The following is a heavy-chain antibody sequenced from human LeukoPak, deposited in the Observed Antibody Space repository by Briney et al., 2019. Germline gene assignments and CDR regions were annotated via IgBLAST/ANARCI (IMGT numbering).Heavy chain of an antibody. CDR3: ARGYSSGWYGDRWYYFDY. V-gene: IGHV3-33*01. CDR1: GFTFSSYG. Sequence: GGSLRLSCAASGFTFSSYGMHWVRQAPGKGLEWVAVIWYDGSNKYYADSVKGRFTISRDNSKNTLYLQMNSLRAEDTAVYYCARGYSSGWYGDRWYYFDYWGQGTLVTVSS. D-gene: IGHD6-19*01. J-gene: IGHJ4*02. CDR2: IWYDGSNK.